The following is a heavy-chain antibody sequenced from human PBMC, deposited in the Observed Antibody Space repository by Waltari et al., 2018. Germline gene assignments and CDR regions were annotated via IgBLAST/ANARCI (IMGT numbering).Heavy chain of an antibody. CDR1: GYDFIGYD. CDR3: VRGFRHCTAASYSDH. CDR2: RNPNVGNT. V-gene: IGHV1-8*01. Sequence: QVHLVQSGPEVKKPGASVKVSCKASGYDFIGYDINWVRQATGQGLVWMGWRNPNVGNTAYAQRFQGRVTMTRDRSVNTAYMELHSLRSEDTAVDYCVRGFRHCTAASYSDHWGQGTLVTVSS. D-gene: IGHD2-8*02. J-gene: IGHJ4*02.